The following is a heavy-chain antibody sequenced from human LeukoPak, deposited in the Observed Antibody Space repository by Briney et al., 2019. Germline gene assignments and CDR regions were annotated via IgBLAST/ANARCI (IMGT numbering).Heavy chain of an antibody. Sequence: ASVKVSCKASGGTFSSYAISWVRQAPGQGLEWMGGIIPIFGTANYAQKFQGRVTITTDESTSTAYMELSSLRSEDTAVYYCARGAAAGTYYYYYMDVWGKGTTVIVSS. D-gene: IGHD6-13*01. CDR3: ARGAAAGTYYYYYMDV. CDR1: GGTFSSYA. V-gene: IGHV1-69*05. J-gene: IGHJ6*03. CDR2: IIPIFGTA.